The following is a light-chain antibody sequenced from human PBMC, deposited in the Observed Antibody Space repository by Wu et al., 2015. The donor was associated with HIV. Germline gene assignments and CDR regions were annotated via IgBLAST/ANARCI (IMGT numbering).Light chain of an antibody. Sequence: EIVLTQSPGTLSLSPGERATLSCRASQSVRSSYLAWYQQKPGQSPRLLIYGASSRATGIPDRFSGRGSGTDFTLTISRLEPEDFAVYYCQLYGPWTFGQGTKVEIK. CDR2: GAS. CDR3: QLYGPWT. V-gene: IGKV3-20*01. J-gene: IGKJ1*01. CDR1: QSVRSSY.